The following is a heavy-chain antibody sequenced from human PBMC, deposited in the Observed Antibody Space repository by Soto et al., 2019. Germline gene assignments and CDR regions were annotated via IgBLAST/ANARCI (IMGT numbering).Heavy chain of an antibody. CDR3: ARESKFLESDAFDI. V-gene: IGHV4-30-4*01. CDR1: GGSISSGDYY. D-gene: IGHD3-3*01. J-gene: IGHJ3*02. Sequence: KPSETLSLTCTVSGGSISSGDYYWSWIRQPPGKGLEWIGYIYYSGSTYYNPSLKSRVTISVDTSKNQFSLKLSSVTAADTAVYYCARESKFLESDAFDIWGQGTMVTVSS. CDR2: IYYSGST.